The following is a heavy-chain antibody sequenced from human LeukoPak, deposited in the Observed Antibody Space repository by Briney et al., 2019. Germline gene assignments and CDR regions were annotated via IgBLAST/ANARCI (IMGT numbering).Heavy chain of an antibody. Sequence: GGSLRLSCAASGFTFSSYAMSWVRQAPGKGLEWVSAISGSGGSTYYADSVKGRFTISRDNSKNTLYLQMNSLRAEDTAVYYCAKVTSGYDPSAYIAAAGTFDYWGQGTLVTVSS. CDR3: AKVTSGYDPSAYIAAAGTFDY. D-gene: IGHD6-13*01. CDR2: ISGSGGST. J-gene: IGHJ4*02. V-gene: IGHV3-23*01. CDR1: GFTFSSYA.